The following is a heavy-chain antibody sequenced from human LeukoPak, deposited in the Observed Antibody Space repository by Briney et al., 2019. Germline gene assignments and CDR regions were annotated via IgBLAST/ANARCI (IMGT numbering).Heavy chain of an antibody. CDR2: LYIGSST. CDR1: GFIVSTNY. CDR3: ARVGDHFHWYLDL. Sequence: GGPLRLSCAASGFIVSTNYMNWVRQAPGKGLEWVSILYIGSSTYYADSVEGRFTISRDSSKNTLFLQMNDLRAEDTAVYYCARVGDHFHWYLDLWGRGTLVTVSS. J-gene: IGHJ2*01. V-gene: IGHV3-53*01. D-gene: IGHD3-3*02.